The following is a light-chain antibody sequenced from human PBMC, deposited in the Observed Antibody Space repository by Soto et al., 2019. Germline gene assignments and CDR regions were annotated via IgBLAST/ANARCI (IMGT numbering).Light chain of an antibody. CDR2: GVT. V-gene: IGLV2-11*01. Sequence: QSALTQPRSLSGSPGQSVTISCTGTISDVGGYNYVSWYQKHPGRAPKLMIYGVTKRPSGVPDRFSGSKSGNTASLTISGLQTDDESDYYCSSYAGIHTFVFGTRTKVTVL. J-gene: IGLJ1*01. CDR3: SSYAGIHTFV. CDR1: ISDVGGYNY.